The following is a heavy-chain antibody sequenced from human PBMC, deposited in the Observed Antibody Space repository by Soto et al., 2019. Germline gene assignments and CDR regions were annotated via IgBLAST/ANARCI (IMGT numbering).Heavy chain of an antibody. CDR2: IIPILGET. CDR1: GTIFSSYT. J-gene: IGHJ6*02. CDR3: ARGLGGRMDD. Sequence: QVQLVQSGAEVKKPGSSVRVSCKASGTIFSSYTISWVRQAPGQGLEWMGRIIPILGETNSAQKFQDRVTLTADKSTNTAYMELNGVRLEDTAVYYCARGLGGRMDDWGQGTTVTVSS. D-gene: IGHD3-16*01. V-gene: IGHV1-69*08.